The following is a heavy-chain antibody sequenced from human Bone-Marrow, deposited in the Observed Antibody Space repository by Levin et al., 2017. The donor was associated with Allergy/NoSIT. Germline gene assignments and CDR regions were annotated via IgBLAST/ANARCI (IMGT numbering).Heavy chain of an antibody. D-gene: IGHD3-9*01. V-gene: IGHV3-21*01. CDR2: ISSSSSYI. CDR1: GFTFSSYS. Sequence: GGSLRLSCAASGFTFSSYSMNWVRQAPGKGLEWVSSISSSSSYIYYADSVKGRFTISRDNAKNSLYLQMNSLRAEDTAVYYCAREWDILTGYLPFDYWCQGTLVTVSS. CDR3: AREWDILTGYLPFDY. J-gene: IGHJ4*02.